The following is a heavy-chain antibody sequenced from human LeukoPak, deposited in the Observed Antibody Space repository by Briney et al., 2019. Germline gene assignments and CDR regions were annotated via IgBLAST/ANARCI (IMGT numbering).Heavy chain of an antibody. J-gene: IGHJ2*01. CDR2: TFYRSKWSN. CDR3: ARDSPLTTVTTFPYWYFDL. CDR1: GDSVSINIAA. D-gene: IGHD4-17*01. V-gene: IGHV6-1*01. Sequence: SQTLSLTCAISGDSVSINIAAWNWIRQSPSRGLEWLGRTFYRSKWSNDYAVSVKSRITINSDTSTNQFSLHLNSVTPEDTAVYYCARDSPLTTVTTFPYWYFDLWGRGTLVTVSS.